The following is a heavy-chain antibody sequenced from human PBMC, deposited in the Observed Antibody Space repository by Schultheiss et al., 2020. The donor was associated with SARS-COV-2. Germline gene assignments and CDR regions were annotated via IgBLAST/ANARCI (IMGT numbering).Heavy chain of an antibody. J-gene: IGHJ5*02. V-gene: IGHV4-59*08. Sequence: SQTLSLTCTVSGGSISSYYWSWIRQPPGKGLEWIGYIYYSGSTNYNPSLKSRVTISVDTSKNQFSLKLNSVTAADTAVYYCARGRGCSSTSCSNWFDPWGQGTLVTVSS. CDR3: ARGRGCSSTSCSNWFDP. CDR2: IYYSGST. D-gene: IGHD2-2*01. CDR1: GGSISSYY.